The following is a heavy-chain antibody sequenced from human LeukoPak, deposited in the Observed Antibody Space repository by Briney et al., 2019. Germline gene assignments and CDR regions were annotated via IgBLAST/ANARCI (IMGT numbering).Heavy chain of an antibody. D-gene: IGHD3-3*01. CDR2: MNPNSGNT. Sequence: GASVKVSCKASGYTFTSYDINWVRQATGQGLEWMGRMNPNSGNTGYAQKFQGRVTITRNTSISTVYMELSSLRSEDTAVYYCARGLGADEYYDFWSGRSSAWFDPWGQGTLVTVSS. V-gene: IGHV1-8*03. J-gene: IGHJ5*02. CDR1: GYTFTSYD. CDR3: ARGLGADEYYDFWSGRSSAWFDP.